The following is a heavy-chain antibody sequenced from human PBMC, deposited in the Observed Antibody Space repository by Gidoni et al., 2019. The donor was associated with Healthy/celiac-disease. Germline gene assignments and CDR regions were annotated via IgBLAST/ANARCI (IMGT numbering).Heavy chain of an antibody. CDR3: AKILLWFGESIDY. Sequence: EVQLLESGGGLVQPGGSLILSWAASGFTFSSYAMSWVRQAPGKGREWVSAISGSGGSTYDADSVKGRFTISRDNSKNTLYLQMNSLRAEDTAVYYCAKILLWFGESIDYWGQGTLVTVSS. J-gene: IGHJ4*02. V-gene: IGHV3-23*01. D-gene: IGHD3-10*01. CDR2: ISGSGGST. CDR1: GFTFSSYA.